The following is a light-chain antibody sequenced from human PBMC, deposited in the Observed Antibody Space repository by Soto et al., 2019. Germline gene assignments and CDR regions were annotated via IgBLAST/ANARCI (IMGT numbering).Light chain of an antibody. CDR3: QQLFDSPIT. CDR2: DAS. V-gene: IGKV1-5*01. CDR1: QNIRNW. J-gene: IGKJ5*01. Sequence: DIQMTQSPYSLSGSVRDCVAXAFRASQNIRNWLAWYQQKPGKAPNPLIYDASTLESGVPSRFSATVSGTEFSLTITSLQPEDFATYYCQQLFDSPITFGQGTRLEIK.